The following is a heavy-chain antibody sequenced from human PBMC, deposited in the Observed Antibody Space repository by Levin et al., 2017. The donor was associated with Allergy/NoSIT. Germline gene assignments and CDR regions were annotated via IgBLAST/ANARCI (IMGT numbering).Heavy chain of an antibody. CDR3: ARDRLIDY. J-gene: IGHJ4*02. CDR2: ISYHGSDK. Sequence: GGSLRLSCAASGFPFSSYAMHWVRQAPGKGLEWVAIISYHGSDKSYADSVRGRFTISRDNSKNTLYLQMNSLRAEDTAVYYCARDRLIDYWGQGTLVTVSS. V-gene: IGHV3-30-3*01. CDR1: GFPFSSYA. D-gene: IGHD3-16*01.